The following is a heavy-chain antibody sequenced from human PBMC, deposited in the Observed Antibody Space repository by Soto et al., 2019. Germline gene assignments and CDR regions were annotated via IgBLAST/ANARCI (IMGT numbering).Heavy chain of an antibody. CDR1: GFTFSSYG. J-gene: IGHJ3*02. Sequence: QVQLVESGGGVVQPGRSLRLSCAASGFTFSSYGMHWVRQAPGKGLEWVAVIWYDGSNKYYADSVKGRFTISRDNSKNTLYLQMNSLRAEDTAVYYGARGYCSGGSCDVDAVDIWGQGTMVTVAS. CDR3: ARGYCSGGSCDVDAVDI. V-gene: IGHV3-33*01. CDR2: IWYDGSNK. D-gene: IGHD2-15*01.